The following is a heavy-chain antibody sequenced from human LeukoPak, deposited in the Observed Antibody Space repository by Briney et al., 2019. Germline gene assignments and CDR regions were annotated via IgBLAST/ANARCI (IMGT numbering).Heavy chain of an antibody. D-gene: IGHD2-2*01. V-gene: IGHV3-21*01. CDR1: GFTFSSYS. CDR2: ISSSSSYI. Sequence: PGGSLRLSCAASGFTFSSYSMNWVRQAPGKGLEWVSSISSSSSYIYYADSVKGRFTISRDNAKNSLYLQMNSLRAEDTAVYYCARDRIVVVPAAILGWFDPWGQGTLVTVSS. CDR3: ARDRIVVVPAAILGWFDP. J-gene: IGHJ5*02.